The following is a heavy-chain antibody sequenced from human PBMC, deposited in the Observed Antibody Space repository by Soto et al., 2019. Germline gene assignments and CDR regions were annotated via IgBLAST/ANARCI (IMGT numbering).Heavy chain of an antibody. CDR1: GGSFSGYY. V-gene: IGHV4-34*01. D-gene: IGHD3-16*02. Sequence: QVQLQQWGAGLLKPSETLSLTCAVYGGSFSGYYWSWIRQPPGKGLEWIGEINHSGSTNYNPSLKSRVTISVDTSKSQFSLKLSSVTAADTAVYYCARGLSMITFGGVIVDAFDIWGQGTMVTVSS. J-gene: IGHJ3*02. CDR3: ARGLSMITFGGVIVDAFDI. CDR2: INHSGST.